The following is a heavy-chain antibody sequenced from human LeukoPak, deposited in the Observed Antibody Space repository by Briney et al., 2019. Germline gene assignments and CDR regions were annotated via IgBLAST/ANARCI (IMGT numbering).Heavy chain of an antibody. V-gene: IGHV4-61*01. CDR1: GGSVSSGNYY. D-gene: IGHD3-22*01. Sequence: SETLSLTCTVSGGSVSSGNYYWSWIRQPPGKGLEWIGYIYYSGSTNYNPSLKSRLTISVDTSKNQFSLKLSSVTAADTAVYYCARDPSGYFNYWGQGTLATVSS. J-gene: IGHJ4*02. CDR3: ARDPSGYFNY. CDR2: IYYSGST.